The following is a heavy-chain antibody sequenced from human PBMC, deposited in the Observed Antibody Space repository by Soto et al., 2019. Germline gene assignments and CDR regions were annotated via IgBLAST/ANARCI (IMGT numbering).Heavy chain of an antibody. D-gene: IGHD3-22*01. J-gene: IGHJ6*02. Sequence: QLQLQESGPGLVKPSETLSLTCTVSGGSISSSSYYWGWIRQPPGKGLEWIGSIYYSGSTYYNPSLKSRVTISVDTSKNQFSLKLSSVTAADTAVYYCARHSQGMIVVVNYGMDVWGQGTTVTVSS. CDR1: GGSISSSSYY. CDR2: IYYSGST. CDR3: ARHSQGMIVVVNYGMDV. V-gene: IGHV4-39*01.